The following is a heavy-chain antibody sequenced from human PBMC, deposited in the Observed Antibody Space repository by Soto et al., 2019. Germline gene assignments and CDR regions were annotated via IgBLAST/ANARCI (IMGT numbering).Heavy chain of an antibody. V-gene: IGHV3-30-3*01. CDR2: ISYDGSNK. J-gene: IGHJ3*02. CDR3: ARDQYTLVVINEPAFDI. CDR1: GFTFSSYA. D-gene: IGHD3-22*01. Sequence: GGSLRLSCAASGFTFSSYAMHWVRQAPGKGLEWVAVISYDGSNKYYADSVKGRFTISRDNSKNTLYLQMNSLRAEDTAVYYCARDQYTLVVINEPAFDIWGQGTMVTVSS.